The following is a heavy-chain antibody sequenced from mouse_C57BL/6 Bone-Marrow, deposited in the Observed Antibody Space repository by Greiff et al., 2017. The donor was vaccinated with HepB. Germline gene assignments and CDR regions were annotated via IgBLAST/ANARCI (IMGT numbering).Heavy chain of an antibody. CDR3: AWGNYDYDVGTDYYAMDY. V-gene: IGHV1-76*01. D-gene: IGHD2-4*01. CDR2: IYPGSGNT. J-gene: IGHJ4*01. Sequence: VQLQESGAELVRPGASVKLSCKASGYTFTDYYINWVKQRPGQGLEWIARIYPGSGNTYYNEKFKGKATLTAEKSSSTAYMQLSSLTSEDSAVYFCAWGNYDYDVGTDYYAMDYWGQGTSVTVSS. CDR1: GYTFTDYY.